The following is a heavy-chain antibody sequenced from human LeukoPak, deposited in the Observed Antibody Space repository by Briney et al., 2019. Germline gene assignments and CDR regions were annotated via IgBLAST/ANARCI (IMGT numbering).Heavy chain of an antibody. CDR2: ISSDGRDK. V-gene: IGHV3-30*03. CDR3: ARDLRRFAAYYFDY. Sequence: RGSLRLSCAASGFTFSGYAIHWVRQAPGKGLEWVAVISSDGRDKHHADSVKGRFTISRDNSKNTLYLQTNSLRAEDTAVYYCARDLRRFAAYYFDYWGQGTLVTVSS. CDR1: GFTFSGYA. D-gene: IGHD5/OR15-5a*01. J-gene: IGHJ4*02.